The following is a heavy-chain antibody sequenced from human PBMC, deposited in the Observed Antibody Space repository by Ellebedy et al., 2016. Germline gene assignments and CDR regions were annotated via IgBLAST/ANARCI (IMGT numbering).Heavy chain of an antibody. V-gene: IGHV1-69*04. CDR2: IIPILGIA. CDR1: GGTFSSYA. CDR3: ARDLKSGWLDY. J-gene: IGHJ4*02. Sequence: ASVKVSCKASGGTFSSYAISWVRQAPGQGLEWMGRIIPILGIANYAQKFQGRVTITADKSTSTAYMELSSLRSEDTAVYYCARDLKSGWLDYWGQGTLVTVSS. D-gene: IGHD6-19*01.